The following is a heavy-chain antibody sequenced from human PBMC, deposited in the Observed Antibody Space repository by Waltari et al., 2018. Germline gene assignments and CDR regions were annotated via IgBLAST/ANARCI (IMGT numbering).Heavy chain of an antibody. Sequence: QVQLQESGPGLVKPSETLSLTCTVSGGPISSHYWSWIRQPPGKGLEWIGYIYYSGSTNYNPSLKSRVTISVDTSKNQFSLKLSSVTAADTAVYYCASWRDGYNYRLDYWGQGTLVTVSS. CDR2: IYYSGST. J-gene: IGHJ4*02. CDR1: GGPISSHY. V-gene: IGHV4-59*11. D-gene: IGHD5-12*01. CDR3: ASWRDGYNYRLDY.